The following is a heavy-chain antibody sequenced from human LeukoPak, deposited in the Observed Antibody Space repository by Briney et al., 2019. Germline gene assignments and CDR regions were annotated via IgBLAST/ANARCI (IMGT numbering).Heavy chain of an antibody. CDR1: GDSIDSYY. V-gene: IGHV4-59*12. D-gene: IGHD3-10*01. Sequence: SETLSLTCTVSGDSIDSYYWSWIRQPPGKGLEWIGYIYYRGTTSYNPFLKSRVTISVDTSKNQFSLKLNSVTAADTAVYYCARGPGSGSYGFDYWGQGTLVTVSS. J-gene: IGHJ4*02. CDR2: IYYRGTT. CDR3: ARGPGSGSYGFDY.